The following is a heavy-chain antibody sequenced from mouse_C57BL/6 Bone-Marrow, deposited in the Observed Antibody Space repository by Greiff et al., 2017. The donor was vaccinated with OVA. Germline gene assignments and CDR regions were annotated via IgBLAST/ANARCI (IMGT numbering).Heavy chain of an antibody. Sequence: QVQLQQPGAELVRPGTSVKLSCKASGYTFTSYWMHWVKQRPGQGLEWIGVIDPSDSYTNYNQKFKGKATLTVDTSSSTAYMQLSSLTSEDSAVYYCARWRLYSNYWYFDVWGTGTTVTVSS. V-gene: IGHV1-59*01. J-gene: IGHJ1*03. D-gene: IGHD2-5*01. CDR3: ARWRLYSNYWYFDV. CDR2: IDPSDSYT. CDR1: GYTFTSYW.